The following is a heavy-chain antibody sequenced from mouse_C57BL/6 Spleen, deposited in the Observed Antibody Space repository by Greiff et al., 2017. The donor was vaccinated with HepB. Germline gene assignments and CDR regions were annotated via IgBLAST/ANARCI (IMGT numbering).Heavy chain of an antibody. V-gene: IGHV1-15*01. CDR1: GYTFTDYE. D-gene: IGHD2-5*01. CDR2: IDPETGGT. CDR3: TRRYYSNYNAMDY. J-gene: IGHJ4*01. Sequence: QVQLQQSGAELVRPGASVTLSCKASGYTFTDYEMHWVKQTPVHGLEWIGAIDPETGGTAYNQKFKGKAILTADKSSSTAYMELLSLTSEDSAVYYCTRRYYSNYNAMDYWGQGTSVTVSS.